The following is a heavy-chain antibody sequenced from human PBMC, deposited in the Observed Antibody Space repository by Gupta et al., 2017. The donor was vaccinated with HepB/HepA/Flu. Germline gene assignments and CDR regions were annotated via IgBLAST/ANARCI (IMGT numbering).Heavy chain of an antibody. V-gene: IGHV3-49*05. J-gene: IGHJ5*02. CDR1: GFMFGDYS. CDR2: IRKKASGGTT. D-gene: IGHD3-3*01. CDR3: SRDLSWDFWSGGNWFDP. Sequence: EVQLVESGGGLVKPGRSLRLSCTASGFMFGDYSMSWFRQAPGKGLEWVGFIRKKASGGTTEFAASVKGRFTISRDDSKSIAYLQMNSLKTEDTAMYFCSRDLSWDFWSGGNWFDPWGQGTLVTVSS.